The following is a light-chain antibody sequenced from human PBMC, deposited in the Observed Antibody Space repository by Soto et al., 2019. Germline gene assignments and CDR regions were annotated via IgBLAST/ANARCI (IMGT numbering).Light chain of an antibody. CDR2: DAS. J-gene: IGKJ1*01. CDR3: QQYDDWPET. CDR1: QSVSSY. V-gene: IGKV3-15*01. Sequence: EKVMTLSPATLSVSPGERATLSCRASQSVSSYLAWYQQKPGQAPRLLIYDASTRATGVPARFSGSGSGTEFTLTISSLQSEDLAVYYCQQYDDWPETFGQGTKVEIK.